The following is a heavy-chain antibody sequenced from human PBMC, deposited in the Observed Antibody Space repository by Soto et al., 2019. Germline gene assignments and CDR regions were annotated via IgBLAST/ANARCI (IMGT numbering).Heavy chain of an antibody. J-gene: IGHJ5*02. V-gene: IGHV4-59*01. Sequence: PSETLSLTCTVSGGSISSYYWSWIRQPPGKGLEWIGYIYYSGSTNYNPSLKSRVTISVDTSKNQFSLKLSSVTAADTAVYYCARVGDGSDFWSCYYLGRYKWFDPWGQGTLVTVSS. CDR2: IYYSGST. D-gene: IGHD3-3*01. CDR3: ARVGDGSDFWSCYYLGRYKWFDP. CDR1: GGSISSYY.